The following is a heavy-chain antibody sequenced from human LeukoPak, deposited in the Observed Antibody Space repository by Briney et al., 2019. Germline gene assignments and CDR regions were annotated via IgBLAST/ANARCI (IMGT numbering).Heavy chain of an antibody. D-gene: IGHD3-16*02. CDR1: GGSISSYY. CDR2: IYYSGST. J-gene: IGHJ4*02. Sequence: SETLSLTCTVSGGSISSYYWSWIRQPPGKGLEWIGYIYYSGSTNYNPSLKSRVTISVDTSKNQFSLKLSSVTAADTAVYYCAKGFGSLEGNDKQNPNYFDYWGQGTLVTVSS. V-gene: IGHV4-59*01. CDR3: AKGFGSLEGNDKQNPNYFDY.